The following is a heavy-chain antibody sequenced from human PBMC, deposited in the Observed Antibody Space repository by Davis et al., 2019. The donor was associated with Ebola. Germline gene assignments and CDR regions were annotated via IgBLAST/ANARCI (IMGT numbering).Heavy chain of an antibody. Sequence: GESLKISCAASGFTFSTYGMHWVRLAPGRGLEWVALISHNGNNKYYADFVKGRFTISRDNSKSTLYLQMDSLSTEETAVYYCAKDPRRLYDYIWGSYRSYYFDNWGQGTLVTVSS. CDR3: AKDPRRLYDYIWGSYRSYYFDN. V-gene: IGHV3-30*18. D-gene: IGHD3-16*02. CDR1: GFTFSTYG. J-gene: IGHJ4*02. CDR2: ISHNGNNK.